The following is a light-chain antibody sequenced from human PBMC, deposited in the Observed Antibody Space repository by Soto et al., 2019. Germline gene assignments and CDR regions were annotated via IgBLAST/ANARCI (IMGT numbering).Light chain of an antibody. CDR2: RAS. CDR1: QTIDGW. J-gene: IGKJ3*01. CDR3: QQYNSYFFT. V-gene: IGKV1-5*03. Sequence: DIQMTQSPSTLSASVGDRVNITCRASQTIDGWLAWYQQKPGKAPKLLVSRASDLQTEVPSRFSGSGSGTEFTLTISSLQTDDFATYYCQQYNSYFFTFGPGTKVDVK.